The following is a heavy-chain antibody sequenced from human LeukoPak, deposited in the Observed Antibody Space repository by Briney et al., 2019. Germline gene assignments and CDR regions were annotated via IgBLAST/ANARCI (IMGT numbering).Heavy chain of an antibody. J-gene: IGHJ4*02. Sequence: GGSLRLSCAASGFTFSSYWMHWVRQAPVKGLVWVSRINTDGSSTSYADSVKGRFTIPRDNAKNTLYLQMNSLRAEDTAVYYCARVLRSHGDLFDYWGQGTLVTVSS. D-gene: IGHD4-17*01. V-gene: IGHV3-74*01. CDR1: GFTFSSYW. CDR2: INTDGSST. CDR3: ARVLRSHGDLFDY.